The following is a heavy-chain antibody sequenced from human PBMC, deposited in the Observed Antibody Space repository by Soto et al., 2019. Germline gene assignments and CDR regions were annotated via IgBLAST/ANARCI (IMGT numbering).Heavy chain of an antibody. D-gene: IGHD6-13*01. Sequence: GVLSLSCAASGFTFSGSSMHWVRQASGKGLEWVGRTRGKTDTYATAYAAPVRGRFTISRDDSKNTAYLQMNSLKTEDTAVYFCTKRIGAYAMDVWGQGTTVTVSS. CDR3: TKRIGAYAMDV. CDR1: GFTFSGSS. J-gene: IGHJ6*02. V-gene: IGHV3-73*01. CDR2: TRGKTDTYAT.